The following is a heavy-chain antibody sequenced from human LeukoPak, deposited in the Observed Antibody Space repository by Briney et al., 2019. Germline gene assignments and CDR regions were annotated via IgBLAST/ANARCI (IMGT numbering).Heavy chain of an antibody. V-gene: IGHV3-9*01. CDR3: AKDLGFDYGSGSYWNYFDH. J-gene: IGHJ4*02. CDR2: FSWNSGNI. CDR1: GFSFDDYT. Sequence: GGSLRPSSAASGFSFDDYTMHWVRQPPGKGLEGVSGFSWNSGNIGYADSVKGRFTISRDNAKNSLYLQMNSLRAEDTALYYCAKDLGFDYGSGSYWNYFDHWGQGILVTVSS. D-gene: IGHD3-10*01.